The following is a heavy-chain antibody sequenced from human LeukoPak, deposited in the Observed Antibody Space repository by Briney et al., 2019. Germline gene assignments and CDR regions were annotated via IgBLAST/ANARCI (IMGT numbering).Heavy chain of an antibody. D-gene: IGHD4-17*01. Sequence: GGSLTLSCAASGFTFSNYGMKWVRQAPGKGLEWVAFIRSDGSNNYYEDSVKGRFTISRDNSKNPLFLQMNSLRAEDTAVNYGAEDEETTGYYYVDVGGKGTTVTVS. V-gene: IGHV3-30*02. CDR2: IRSDGSNN. CDR3: AEDEETTGYYYVDV. J-gene: IGHJ6*03. CDR1: GFTFSNYG.